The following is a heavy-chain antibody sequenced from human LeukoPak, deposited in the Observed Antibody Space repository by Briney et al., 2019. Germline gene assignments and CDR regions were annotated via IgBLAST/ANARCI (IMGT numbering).Heavy chain of an antibody. V-gene: IGHV4-59*01. CDR1: GGSISSYY. J-gene: IGHJ4*02. CDR3: ARGGHYYGSGSYELDY. CDR2: IYYSGST. D-gene: IGHD3-10*01. Sequence: PSETLSLTCTVSGGSISSYYWSWIRQPPGKGLEWIGYIYYSGSTNYNPSLKSRVTISVDTSKNQFSLKLSSVTAADTAVYCCARGGHYYGSGSYELDYWGQGTLVTVSS.